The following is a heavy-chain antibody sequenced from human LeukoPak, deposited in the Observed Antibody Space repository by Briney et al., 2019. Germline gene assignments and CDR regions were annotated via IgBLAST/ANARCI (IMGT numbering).Heavy chain of an antibody. Sequence: GASLRLSCAASGFTFSNYAMSWVRQAPGKWLEWVSAITGSGSGIYYADSMKSRFTISRDNSKNTLYLQINSLRAEDTAVYYCAKWGDYDVLTGYYVSDYWGQGTLVTVSS. CDR3: AKWGDYDVLTGYYVSDY. CDR1: GFTFSNYA. V-gene: IGHV3-23*01. CDR2: ITGSGSGI. J-gene: IGHJ4*02. D-gene: IGHD3-9*01.